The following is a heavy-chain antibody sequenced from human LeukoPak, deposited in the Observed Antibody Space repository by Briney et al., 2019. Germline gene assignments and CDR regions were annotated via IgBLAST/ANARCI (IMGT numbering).Heavy chain of an antibody. D-gene: IGHD3-9*01. J-gene: IGHJ5*02. Sequence: ASVEVSCKASGYTFTSYGISWVRQAPGQGLEWMGWISAYNGNTNYAQKLQGRVTMTTDTSTSTAYMELRSLRSDDTAVYYCARVTRYDILTGGPSSLWFDPWGQGTLVTVSS. CDR1: GYTFTSYG. V-gene: IGHV1-18*01. CDR2: ISAYNGNT. CDR3: ARVTRYDILTGGPSSLWFDP.